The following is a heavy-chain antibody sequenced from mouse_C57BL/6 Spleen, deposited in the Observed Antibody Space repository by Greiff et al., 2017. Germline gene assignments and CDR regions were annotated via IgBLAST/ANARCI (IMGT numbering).Heavy chain of an antibody. D-gene: IGHD1-1*01. Sequence: VQLQQPGTELVKPGASVKLSCKASGYTFTSYWMHWVKQRPGQGLEWIGNINPSNGGTNYNEKFKSKATLTVDKSSSTAYLQLSSLTSEDSAVYYCACGSRGEAWFAYWGQGTLVTVSA. CDR3: ACGSRGEAWFAY. CDR1: GYTFTSYW. CDR2: INPSNGGT. J-gene: IGHJ3*01. V-gene: IGHV1-53*01.